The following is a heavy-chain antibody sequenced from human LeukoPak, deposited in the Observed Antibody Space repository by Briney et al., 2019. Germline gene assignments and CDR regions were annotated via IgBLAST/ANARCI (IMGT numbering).Heavy chain of an antibody. J-gene: IGHJ4*02. CDR3: ATYRQVLLPFES. CDR2: INSDGSST. CDR1: GFTFSSYW. V-gene: IGHV3-74*01. D-gene: IGHD2-8*02. Sequence: GGSLRLSCAASGFTFSSYWMHWVRQAPGKGLVWVSRINSDGSSTSYADSVKGRFTISRDNSRNTVYLQMNSLRAEDTAVYYCATYRQVLLPFESWGQGTLVTVSS.